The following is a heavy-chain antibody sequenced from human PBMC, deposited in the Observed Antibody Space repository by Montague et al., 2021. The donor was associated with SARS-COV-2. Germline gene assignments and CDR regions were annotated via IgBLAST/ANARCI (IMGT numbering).Heavy chain of an antibody. Sequence: SETLSLTCTVSGASISSRSYYWGWIRQPPGKGLEWIGFKYYSGSTYYNPTLKSRVTISVDTSKNQFSLKLSSVTAADTAVYYCATLPSSITNFGVVQGDYFDDWGQGTPVTVSS. CDR2: KYYSGST. V-gene: IGHV4-39*01. CDR1: GASISSRSYY. CDR3: ATLPSSITNFGVVQGDYFDD. J-gene: IGHJ4*02. D-gene: IGHD3-3*01.